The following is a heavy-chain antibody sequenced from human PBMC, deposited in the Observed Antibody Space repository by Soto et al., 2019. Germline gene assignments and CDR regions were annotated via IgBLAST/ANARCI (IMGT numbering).Heavy chain of an antibody. CDR1: GYTFTSYY. V-gene: IGHV1-46*01. CDR2: INPSGGST. CDR3: ARDVGYGLIDY. Sequence: GASVKVSCKASGYTFTSYYMHWVRQAPGQGLEWMGIINPSGGSTSYAQKFQGRVTMTEDTSTSTAYMELRSLRSDDTAVYYCARDVGYGLIDYWGQGTLVTVSS. D-gene: IGHD5-18*01. J-gene: IGHJ4*02.